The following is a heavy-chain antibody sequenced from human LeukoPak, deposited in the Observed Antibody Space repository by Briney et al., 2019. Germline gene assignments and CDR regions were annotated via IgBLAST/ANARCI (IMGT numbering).Heavy chain of an antibody. D-gene: IGHD1-26*01. CDR1: SGAISSSSYY. Sequence: PSETLSLTCTVSSGAISSSSYYWGWIRQPPGKGLEWIGSISYSGSTDYNPSLKSRVTISVDTDKNQFSLMLSSVTAADTAVYYCARHSGSYLYYFDFWGQGALVTVSS. CDR2: ISYSGST. CDR3: ARHSGSYLYYFDF. V-gene: IGHV4-39*01. J-gene: IGHJ4*02.